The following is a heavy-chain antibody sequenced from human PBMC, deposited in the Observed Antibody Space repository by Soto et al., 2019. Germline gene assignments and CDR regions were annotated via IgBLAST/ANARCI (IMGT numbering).Heavy chain of an antibody. V-gene: IGHV4-34*01. CDR1: GGSFSGYY. J-gene: IGHJ4*02. CDR2: INHSGST. Sequence: SETLSVTCAVYGGSFSGYYWSWIRQPPGKGLEWIGEINHSGSTNYNPSLKSRVTISVDTSKNQFSLKLSSVTAADTAVYYCARGIQTDYYFDYWGQGTLVTVSS. D-gene: IGHD3-3*01. CDR3: ARGIQTDYYFDY.